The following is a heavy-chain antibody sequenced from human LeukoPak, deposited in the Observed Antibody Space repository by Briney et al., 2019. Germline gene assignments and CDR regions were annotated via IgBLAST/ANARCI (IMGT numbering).Heavy chain of an antibody. J-gene: IGHJ3*02. D-gene: IGHD5-24*01. CDR2: IYYTGST. CDR1: GGSINSYY. Sequence: SETLSLTCTVSGGSINSYYWSWIRQPPGKGLEWIGYIYYTGSTNYNPSLKSRVTISVDTSKNHFSLRLSSVTAADTAMYYCARDRFRRDGYNYGRDGAFDIWGQGTMVTVSS. V-gene: IGHV4-59*01. CDR3: ARDRFRRDGYNYGRDGAFDI.